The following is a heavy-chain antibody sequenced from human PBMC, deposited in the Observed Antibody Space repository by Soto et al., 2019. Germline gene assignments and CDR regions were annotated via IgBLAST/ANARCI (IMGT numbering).Heavy chain of an antibody. CDR3: TRSLYSSSWYAGD. V-gene: IGHV4-4*02. J-gene: IGHJ4*02. Sequence: SETLSLTCAVSGGSISSSNWWSWVRQPPGKGLEWIGEIYHSGSTNYNPSLKSRVTISLDTSKNQFSLKLTSVTAADTAVYYCTRSLYSSSWYAGDWGQGILVT. D-gene: IGHD6-13*01. CDR1: GGSISSSNW. CDR2: IYHSGST.